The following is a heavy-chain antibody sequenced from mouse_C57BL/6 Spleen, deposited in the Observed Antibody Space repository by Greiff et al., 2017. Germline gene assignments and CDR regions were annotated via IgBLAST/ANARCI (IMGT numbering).Heavy chain of an antibody. V-gene: IGHV1-15*01. CDR2: IDPETGGP. J-gene: IGHJ2*01. Sequence: QVQLKQSGAELVRPGASVTLSCKASGYTFTDYEMHWVKQTPVHGLEWIGAIDPETGGPAYNQKFKGKAILTADKSSSTAYMELRSLTSEDSAYYYCTRYQDYWGQGTTLTVAS. CDR3: TRYQDY. CDR1: GYTFTDYE.